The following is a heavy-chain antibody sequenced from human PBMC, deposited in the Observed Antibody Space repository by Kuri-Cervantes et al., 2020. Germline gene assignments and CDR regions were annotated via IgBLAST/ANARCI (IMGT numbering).Heavy chain of an antibody. J-gene: IGHJ6*03. V-gene: IGHV1-3*01. CDR3: AREPSYGVQGFGYMDV. D-gene: IGHD3-10*01. CDR2: INAGNGNT. Sequence: ASVKVSCKASGYTFTTYAMHWVRQAPGQRLEWMGWINAGNGNTKYSQKFQGRVTITRDTSASTAYMELSSLRSEDTAVYYCAREPSYGVQGFGYMDVWGKGTTVTVSS. CDR1: GYTFTTYA.